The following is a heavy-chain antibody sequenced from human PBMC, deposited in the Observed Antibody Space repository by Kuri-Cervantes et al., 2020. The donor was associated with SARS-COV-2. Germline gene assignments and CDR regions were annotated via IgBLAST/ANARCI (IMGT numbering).Heavy chain of an antibody. CDR3: ARGAANYYYMDV. V-gene: IGHV3-33*08. J-gene: IGHJ6*03. CDR1: GFTFSNYV. D-gene: IGHD3-16*01. Sequence: GESLKISCVASGFTFSNYVIHWVRQAPGKGLEWVAVIWYDGENEYYAGSVKGRLTIPRDNSKNTVSLHMNSLRAEDTAMYYCARGAANYYYMDVWGKGTTVTVSS. CDR2: IWYDGENE.